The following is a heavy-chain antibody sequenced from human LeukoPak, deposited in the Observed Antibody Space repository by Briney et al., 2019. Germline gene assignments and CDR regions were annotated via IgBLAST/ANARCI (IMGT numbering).Heavy chain of an antibody. CDR3: ARVGNYYGSGSYDY. V-gene: IGHV4-34*01. Sequence: SETLSLTCAVYGGSFSGYYWSWIRQPPGKGLEWIGEINHSGSTNYNPSLKSRVTISVDTSKNQFSLKLSSVTAADTAVYYCARVGNYYGSGSYDYWGQGTLVTVSS. D-gene: IGHD3-10*01. CDR2: INHSGST. CDR1: GGSFSGYY. J-gene: IGHJ4*02.